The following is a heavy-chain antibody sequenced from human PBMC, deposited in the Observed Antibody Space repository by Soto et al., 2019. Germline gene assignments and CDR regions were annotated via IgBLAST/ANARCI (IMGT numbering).Heavy chain of an antibody. V-gene: IGHV3-21*05. Sequence: WGSLRLSCSASGFTFSLYSMIWVRQAPAKGLEWLSHISPKSTYRTYADSVKGRFTISRDNTNSSLYLKRNSLGVADTAVYYCASSAGSGLFENWRQGGLVTVCS. CDR1: GFTFSLYS. J-gene: IGHJ1*01. CDR3: ASSAGSGLFEN. CDR2: ISPKSTYR. D-gene: IGHD2-15*01.